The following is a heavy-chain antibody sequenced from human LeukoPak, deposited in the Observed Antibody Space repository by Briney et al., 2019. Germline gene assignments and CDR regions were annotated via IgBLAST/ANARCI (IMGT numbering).Heavy chain of an antibody. D-gene: IGHD3-22*01. J-gene: IGHJ4*02. CDR1: GGTFSSYA. CDR2: IIPIFGTA. Sequence: SVKVSCKASGGTFSSYAISWVRQAPGQGLEWMGGIIPIFGTANYAQKFQGRVTITADESTSTAYMELSSLRSEDTAVYYCARDGARSYYDSSGYYGYWGQGTLVTVSS. CDR3: ARDGARSYYDSSGYYGY. V-gene: IGHV1-69*13.